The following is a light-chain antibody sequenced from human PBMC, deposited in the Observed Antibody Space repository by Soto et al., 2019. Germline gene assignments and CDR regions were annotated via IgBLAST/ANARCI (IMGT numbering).Light chain of an antibody. CDR2: GNS. V-gene: IGLV1-40*01. CDR3: SSYAGTKNFV. CDR1: SSNIGAGYD. Sequence: QSVLTQPPSVSGAPGQRVTISCTGSSSNIGAGYDVHWYQQLPGTAPKLLIYGNSNRPSGVPDRFSGSKSGNTASLTVSGLQTEDEADYYCSSYAGTKNFVFGTGTKVTVL. J-gene: IGLJ1*01.